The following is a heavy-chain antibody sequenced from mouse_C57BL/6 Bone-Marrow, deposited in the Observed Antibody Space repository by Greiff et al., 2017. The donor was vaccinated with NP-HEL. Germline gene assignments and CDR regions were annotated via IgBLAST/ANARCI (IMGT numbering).Heavy chain of an antibody. V-gene: IGHV2-2*01. CDR3: ARNGDYGYPWFAY. CDR2: IWSGGST. Sequence: VQLKQSGPGLVQPSQSLSITCTVSGFSLTSYGVHWVRQSPGKGLEWLGVIWSGGSTDYNAAFISRLSISKNNSKSQFFFKMNSLQADDTAIYYCARNGDYGYPWFAYWGQGTLVTVSA. J-gene: IGHJ3*01. D-gene: IGHD2-2*01. CDR1: GFSLTSYG.